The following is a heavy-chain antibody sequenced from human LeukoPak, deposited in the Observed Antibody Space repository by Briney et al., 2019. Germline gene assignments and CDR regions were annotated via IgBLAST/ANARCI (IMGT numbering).Heavy chain of an antibody. V-gene: IGHV4-59*01. CDR3: ARERSTAMADY. J-gene: IGHJ4*02. Sequence: PSETLSLTCTVSGGSISSYYWSWIRQPPGKGLEWIGYIYYSGSNNYNPSLKSRVTISVDTSKNQFSLKLSYVTAADTAVYYCARERSTAMADYWGQGTLVTVSS. CDR1: GGSISSYY. D-gene: IGHD5-18*01. CDR2: IYYSGSN.